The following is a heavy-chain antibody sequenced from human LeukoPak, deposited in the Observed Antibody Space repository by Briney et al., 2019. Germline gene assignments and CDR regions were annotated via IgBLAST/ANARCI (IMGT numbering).Heavy chain of an antibody. CDR3: AKGYYFDY. CDR2: ISYDGSNK. V-gene: IGHV3-30*18. J-gene: IGHJ4*02. CDR1: GFTFSSYG. Sequence: GRSLRLSCAASGFTFSSYGMHWVRQAPGKGLEWVAVISYDGSNKYYADSVKGRFTISRDNSKNTLYLQMNSLSAEDTAVYYCAKGYYFDYWGQGTLVTVSS.